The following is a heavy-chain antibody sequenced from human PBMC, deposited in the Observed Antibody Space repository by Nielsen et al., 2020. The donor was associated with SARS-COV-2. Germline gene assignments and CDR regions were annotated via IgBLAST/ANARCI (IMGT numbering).Heavy chain of an antibody. CDR2: ISWNSGSI. Sequence: SLKISCAASGFSFSNFGMHWVRQAPGKGLEWVSGISWNSGSIGYADSVKGRFTISRDNSKNTLYLQMNSLRAEDTAVYYCAKDKYQLLNYGMDVWGQGTTVTVSS. CDR3: AKDKYQLLNYGMDV. V-gene: IGHV3-9*01. D-gene: IGHD2-2*01. J-gene: IGHJ6*02. CDR1: GFSFSNFG.